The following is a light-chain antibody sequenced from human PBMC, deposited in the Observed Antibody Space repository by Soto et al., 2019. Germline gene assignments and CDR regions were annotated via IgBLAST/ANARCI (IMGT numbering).Light chain of an antibody. J-gene: IGLJ2*01. Sequence: QPVLTQPPSVSGAPGQRVTISCTGGSSNIGAGYDVHWYQQLPATAPNLLIYGNSNRPSGVPDRFSGSKSGTSASLAITGLQADDEAAYYCQSNDNSLSGYVLFCGGPKVTVL. CDR3: QSNDNSLSGYVL. CDR2: GNS. CDR1: SSNIGAGYD. V-gene: IGLV1-40*01.